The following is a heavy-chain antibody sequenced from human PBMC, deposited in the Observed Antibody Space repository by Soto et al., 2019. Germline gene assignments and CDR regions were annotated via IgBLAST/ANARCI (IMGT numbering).Heavy chain of an antibody. CDR3: ARKLRWHNWFDP. Sequence: SETLSLTCTVSGGSISSYYWSWIRQPPGKGLEWIGYIYYSGSTNYNPPLKSRVTISVDTSKNQFSLKLSSVTAADTAVYYCARKLRWHNWFDPWGQGTLVTVSS. CDR2: IYYSGST. V-gene: IGHV4-59*01. J-gene: IGHJ5*02. CDR1: GGSISSYY.